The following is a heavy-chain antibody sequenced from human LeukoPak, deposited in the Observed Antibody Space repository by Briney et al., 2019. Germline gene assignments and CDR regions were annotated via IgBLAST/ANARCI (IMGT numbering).Heavy chain of an antibody. CDR2: ISYDGSNK. CDR3: ARDGHYYDSSGYPWTAFDY. D-gene: IGHD3-22*01. V-gene: IGHV3-30-3*01. J-gene: IGHJ4*02. CDR1: GFTFSSYA. Sequence: GGSLRLSCAASGFTFSSYAMPWVRQAPGKGLEWVAVISYDGSNKYYADSVKGRFTISRDNSKNTLYLQMNSLRAEDTAVYYCARDGHYYDSSGYPWTAFDYWGQGTLVTVSS.